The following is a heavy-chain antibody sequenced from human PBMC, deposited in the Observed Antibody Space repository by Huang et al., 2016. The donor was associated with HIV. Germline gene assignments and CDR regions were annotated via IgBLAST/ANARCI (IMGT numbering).Heavy chain of an antibody. J-gene: IGHJ4*02. D-gene: IGHD6-19*01. V-gene: IGHV2-5*02. Sequence: QITLKESGPTLVKPTQTLTLTCSFSGFSLDTSGVAVGWVRQPPGEALEWLGRIYWDDDTRFIPSLGGRLSLTKDTSKNQVVLTMTNMDPADTATYFCAYQWTGLDRWGQGILVTVTS. CDR3: AYQWTGLDR. CDR1: GFSLDTSGVA. CDR2: IYWDDDT.